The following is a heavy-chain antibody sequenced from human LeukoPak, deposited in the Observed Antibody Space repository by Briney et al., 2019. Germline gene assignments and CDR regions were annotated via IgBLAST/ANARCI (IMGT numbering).Heavy chain of an antibody. V-gene: IGHV3-53*04. CDR2: IYSGGST. J-gene: IGHJ4*02. D-gene: IGHD6-13*01. CDR3: ASVHYSSSWYYFDY. CDR1: GFTVSSNY. Sequence: GGSLRLSCAASGFTVSSNYMSWVRQAPGKGLEWVSVIYSGGSTYYADSVKGRFTISRHNSKNTLYLQMNSLRAEDTAVYYCASVHYSSSWYYFDYWGRGTLVTVSS.